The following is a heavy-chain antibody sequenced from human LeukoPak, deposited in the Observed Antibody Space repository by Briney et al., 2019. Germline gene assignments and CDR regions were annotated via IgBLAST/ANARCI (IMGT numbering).Heavy chain of an antibody. CDR3: ARDRNGVVVTHGDFDY. CDR1: RFTFSSYS. V-gene: IGHV3-21*01. Sequence: PGGSLRLSCAASRFTFSSYSMNWVRQAPGKGLEWVSSISSSSSYIYYADSVKGRFTISRDNAKNSLYLQMNSLRAEDTAVYYCARDRNGVVVTHGDFDYWGQGTLVTVSS. J-gene: IGHJ4*02. CDR2: ISSSSSYI. D-gene: IGHD3-22*01.